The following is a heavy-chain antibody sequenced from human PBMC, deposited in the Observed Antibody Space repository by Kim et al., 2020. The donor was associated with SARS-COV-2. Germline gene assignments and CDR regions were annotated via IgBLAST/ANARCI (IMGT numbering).Heavy chain of an antibody. J-gene: IGHJ6*02. D-gene: IGHD2-2*01. CDR2: IYTSGST. CDR1: GGSISSYY. Sequence: SETLSLTCTVSGGSISSYYWSWIRQPAGKGLEWIGRIYTSGSTNYNPSLKSRVTMSVDTSKNQFSLKLSSVTAADTAVYYCARDFFSDCSSTSCYENDYYYYYGMDVWGQGTTVTVSS. V-gene: IGHV4-4*07. CDR3: ARDFFSDCSSTSCYENDYYYYYGMDV.